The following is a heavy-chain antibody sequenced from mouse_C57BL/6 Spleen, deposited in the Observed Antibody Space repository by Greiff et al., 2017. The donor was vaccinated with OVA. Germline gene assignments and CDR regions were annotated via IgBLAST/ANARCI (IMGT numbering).Heavy chain of an antibody. Sequence: EVKLMESGGGLVKPGGSLKLSCAASGFTFSDYGMHWVRQAPEKGLEWVAYISSGSSTIYYADTVKGRFTISRDNAKNTLFLQMTSLRSEDTAMYYCARRPIAYWGQGTLVTVSA. CDR2: ISSGSSTI. CDR1: GFTFSDYG. V-gene: IGHV5-17*01. J-gene: IGHJ3*01. CDR3: ARRPIAY.